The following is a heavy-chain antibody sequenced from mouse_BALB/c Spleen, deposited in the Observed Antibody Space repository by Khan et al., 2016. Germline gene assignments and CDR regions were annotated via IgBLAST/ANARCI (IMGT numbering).Heavy chain of an antibody. CDR2: ISSGGSYT. Sequence: EVELVESGGGLVKPGGSLKLSCAASGFTFSSYTMSWVRQTPEKRLEWVATISSGGSYTYYPDSVKGRFTISRDNAKNTLYLHMTSLKSEDTAMYYCARCYRYNETMDYWGQGTTVTVSS. CDR1: GFTFSSYT. J-gene: IGHJ4*01. V-gene: IGHV5-6-4*01. CDR3: ARCYRYNETMDY. D-gene: IGHD2-14*01.